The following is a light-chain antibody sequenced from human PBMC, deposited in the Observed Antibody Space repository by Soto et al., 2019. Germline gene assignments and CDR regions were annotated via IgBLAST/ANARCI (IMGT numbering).Light chain of an antibody. J-gene: IGKJ3*01. Sequence: EIVLTQSPGTLSLSPGERATLSCRASQSVSSSYLAWYQQKPGQAPRLLIYGASSRATGIPDRFSGSGSGTDFTLTISRLETEDFAVYYCQQYGSSPPHTFGPGTKVDIK. CDR1: QSVSSSY. CDR3: QQYGSSPPHT. CDR2: GAS. V-gene: IGKV3-20*01.